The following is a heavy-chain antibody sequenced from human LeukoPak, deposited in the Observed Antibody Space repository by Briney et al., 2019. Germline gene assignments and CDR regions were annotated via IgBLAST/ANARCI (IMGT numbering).Heavy chain of an antibody. D-gene: IGHD3-22*01. CDR3: ARSSRIVVVIDQNWFDP. CDR2: ISAYNGNT. Sequence: ASVNVSCKASGYTFTSYGISWVRQAPGQGLEWMGWISAYNGNTNYAQKLQGRVTMTTDTSTSTAYMELRSLRSDDTAVYYCARSSRIVVVIDQNWFDPWGQGTLVTVSS. J-gene: IGHJ5*02. CDR1: GYTFTSYG. V-gene: IGHV1-18*01.